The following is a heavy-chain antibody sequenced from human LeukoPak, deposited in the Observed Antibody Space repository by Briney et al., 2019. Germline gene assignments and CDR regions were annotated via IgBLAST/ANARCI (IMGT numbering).Heavy chain of an antibody. CDR1: GYTFTGYY. D-gene: IGHD6-19*01. CDR2: INPNSGGT. Sequence: ASVKVSCTASGYTFTGYYMHWVRQAPGQGLEWMGWINPNSGGTNYAQKFQGRVTMTRDTSISTAYMELSRLRSDDTAVYYCARGQESQWLVHYWGQGTLVTVSS. CDR3: ARGQESQWLVHY. J-gene: IGHJ4*02. V-gene: IGHV1-2*02.